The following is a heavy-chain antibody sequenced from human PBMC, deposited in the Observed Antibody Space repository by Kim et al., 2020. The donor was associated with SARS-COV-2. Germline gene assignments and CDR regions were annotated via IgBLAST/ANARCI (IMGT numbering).Heavy chain of an antibody. V-gene: IGHV3-23*01. Sequence: SVKCRFTISRDNSKNTLYLQMNSLRAEDTAVYYCAKWITYYDILTGYFGYWGQGTLVTVSS. CDR3: AKWITYYDILTGYFGY. J-gene: IGHJ4*02. D-gene: IGHD3-9*01.